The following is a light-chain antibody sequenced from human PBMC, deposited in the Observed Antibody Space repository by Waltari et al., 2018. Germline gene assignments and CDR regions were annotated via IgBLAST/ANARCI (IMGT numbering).Light chain of an antibody. CDR1: SSDVGGFTY. J-gene: IGLJ2*01. CDR3: CSYAGSYTVV. CDR2: DVS. Sequence: QSALTQPRSVSGSPGQSVTIPCPGTSSDVGGFTYVSWYQQHPGKAPKLMIYDVSKRPSGVPDRFSGSKSGNTASLTISGLQAEDEADYYCCSYAGSYTVVFGRGTKLTVL. V-gene: IGLV2-11*01.